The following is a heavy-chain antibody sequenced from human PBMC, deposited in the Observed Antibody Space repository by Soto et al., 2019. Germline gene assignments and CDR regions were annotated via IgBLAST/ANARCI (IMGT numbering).Heavy chain of an antibody. D-gene: IGHD4-17*01. V-gene: IGHV3-30*18. CDR1: GFTFSSYG. Sequence: GGSLRLSCAASGFTFSSYGMHWVRQAPGKGLEWVAVISYDGSNKYYADSVKGRFTISRDNSKNTLYLQMNSLRAEDTAVYYCANAAYGDYGGEFVYWGQGTLVTVSS. CDR2: ISYDGSNK. J-gene: IGHJ4*02. CDR3: ANAAYGDYGGEFVY.